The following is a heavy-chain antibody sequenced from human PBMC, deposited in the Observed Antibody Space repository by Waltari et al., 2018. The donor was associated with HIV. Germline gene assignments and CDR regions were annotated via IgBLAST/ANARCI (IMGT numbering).Heavy chain of an antibody. V-gene: IGHV3-23*01. CDR3: AKGLRNYYYYGMDV. Sequence: EVQLLESGGGLVQPGGSLRLSCAASGFTFSSYAMTWVRQGPGRGLEGVAAISGGGSSTYYADSVKGRFTSSRDNSKNTLYLQMNSLRAEDTAVYYCAKGLRNYYYYGMDVWGQGTTVTVSS. CDR2: ISGGGSST. J-gene: IGHJ6*02. CDR1: GFTFSSYA.